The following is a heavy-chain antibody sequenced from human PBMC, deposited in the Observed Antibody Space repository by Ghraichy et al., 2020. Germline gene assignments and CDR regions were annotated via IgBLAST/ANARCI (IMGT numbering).Heavy chain of an antibody. CDR1: GFTFSSYG. CDR3: AREGPYCSGGSCYSGYFDY. Sequence: GGSLRLSCAASGFTFSSYGMHWVRQAPGKGLEWVAVIWYDGSNKYYADSVKGRFTISRDNSKNTLYLQMNSLRAEDTAVYYCAREGPYCSGGSCYSGYFDYWGQGTLVTVSS. CDR2: IWYDGSNK. V-gene: IGHV3-33*01. D-gene: IGHD2-15*01. J-gene: IGHJ4*02.